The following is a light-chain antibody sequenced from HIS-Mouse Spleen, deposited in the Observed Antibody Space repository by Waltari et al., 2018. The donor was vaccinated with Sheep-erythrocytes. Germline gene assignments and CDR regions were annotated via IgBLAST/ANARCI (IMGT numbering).Light chain of an antibody. CDR1: SSDVGGYNY. Sequence: QSALTQPRSVSGSPGQSVTISCTGTSSDVGGYNYVSWYQQHPGKAPKPMIYDCSKRPSGVPDRFSDSKSGNTASLTISGLQAEDEADYYCCSYAGSYNHVFATGTKVTVL. CDR3: CSYAGSYNHV. CDR2: DCS. V-gene: IGLV2-11*01. J-gene: IGLJ1*01.